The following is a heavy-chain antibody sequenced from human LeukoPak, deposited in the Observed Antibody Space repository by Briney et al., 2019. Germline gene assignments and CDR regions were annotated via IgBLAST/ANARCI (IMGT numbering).Heavy chain of an antibody. CDR2: IDHSGST. J-gene: IGHJ4*02. V-gene: IGHV4-30-2*01. CDR1: GGSISSAGYY. CDR3: ASPGY. Sequence: SETLSLTCTVSGGSISSAGYYWSWIRQPPGKGLEWIGHIDHSGSTHYNSSLKSRVTISVDRSKNQVSLNLGSVTAADTAVYYCASPGYWGQGTLVTVSS.